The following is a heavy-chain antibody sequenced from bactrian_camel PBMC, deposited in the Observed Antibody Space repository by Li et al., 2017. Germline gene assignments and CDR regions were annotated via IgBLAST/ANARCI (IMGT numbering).Heavy chain of an antibody. D-gene: IGHD1*01. J-gene: IGHJ4*01. CDR2: IYTGSLGA. Sequence: VQLVESGGGSVQAGGSLTLSCAASGYDNRHCMGWFRQAPGPERERVARIYTGSLGAAYAASVKGRFTISLDNAKNTLYLQMNNLKPEDTAKYYCAADWPGCQVQTRTWRYGYLGQGTQVTVS. V-gene: IGHV3S54*01. CDR1: GYDNRHC.